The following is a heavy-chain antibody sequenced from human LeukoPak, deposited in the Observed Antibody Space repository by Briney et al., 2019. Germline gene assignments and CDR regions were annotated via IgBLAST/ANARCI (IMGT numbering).Heavy chain of an antibody. V-gene: IGHV4-39*01. CDR3: ARLYGSTLYFDY. CDR1: GGSISSSSYH. CDR2: MYYSGST. D-gene: IGHD2-15*01. J-gene: IGHJ4*02. Sequence: SETLSLTCTVSGGSISSSSYHGGWIRQPPGKGLEWIGNMYYSGSTYYNPSLKSRVTLSVDTSKNQFSLKMSSVSAADTALYYCARLYGSTLYFDYWGQGTLVTVSS.